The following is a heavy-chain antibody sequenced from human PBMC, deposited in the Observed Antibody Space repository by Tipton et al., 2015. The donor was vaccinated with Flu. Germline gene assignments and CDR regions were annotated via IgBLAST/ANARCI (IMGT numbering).Heavy chain of an antibody. D-gene: IGHD5-12*01. V-gene: IGHV4-61*02. J-gene: IGHJ6*02. CDR3: AGDPKWVDSGDYYYYGMDV. CDR2: LYNSGSP. Sequence: TLSLTCTVSGGSITSGNYYWSWIRQPAGKGLEWIGRLYNSGSPKYNPTLKSRVTISADTSKNQFSLHLSSVTAADTAVYYCAGDPKWVDSGDYYYYGMDVWGQGTTVTVSS. CDR1: GGSITSGNYY.